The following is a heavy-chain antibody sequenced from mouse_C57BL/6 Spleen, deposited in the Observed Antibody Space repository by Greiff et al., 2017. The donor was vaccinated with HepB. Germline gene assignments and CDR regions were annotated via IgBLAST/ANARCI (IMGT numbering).Heavy chain of an antibody. D-gene: IGHD2-1*01. Sequence: DVQLQESGGDLVKPGGSLKLSCAASGFTFSSYGMSWVRQTPDKRLEWVATISSGGSYTYYPDSVKGRSTISRDNAKNTLYLQMSILKSEDPAMYYCARSTGAPDYWGQGTTLTVSS. J-gene: IGHJ2*01. CDR3: ARSTGAPDY. V-gene: IGHV5-6*01. CDR2: ISSGGSYT. CDR1: GFTFSSYG.